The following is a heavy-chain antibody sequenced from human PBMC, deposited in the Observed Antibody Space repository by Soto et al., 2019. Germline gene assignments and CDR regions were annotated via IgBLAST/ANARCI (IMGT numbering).Heavy chain of an antibody. CDR1: GFTFSSYA. D-gene: IGHD3-22*01. CDR3: AKDRDYYDSSGYYGAFDI. V-gene: IGHV3-23*01. CDR2: ISGSGGST. J-gene: IGHJ3*02. Sequence: GGSLRLSCAASGFTFSSYAMSWVRQAPGKGLEWVSAISGSGGSTYYADSVKGRFTISRDNSKNTLYLQMNSLRAEDTAVYYCAKDRDYYDSSGYYGAFDIWGQGTMVTV.